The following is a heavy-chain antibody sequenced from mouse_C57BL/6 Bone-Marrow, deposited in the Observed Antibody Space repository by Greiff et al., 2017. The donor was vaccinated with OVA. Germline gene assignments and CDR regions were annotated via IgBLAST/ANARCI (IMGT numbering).Heavy chain of an antibody. D-gene: IGHD1-1*01. V-gene: IGHV1-15*01. J-gene: IGHJ4*01. Sequence: VQGVESGAELVRPGASVTLSCKASGYTFTDYEMHWVKQTPVHGLEWIGAIDPETGGTAYNQKFKGKAILTADKSSSTAYMELRSLTSEDSAVYYCTRPYGSLYAMDYWGQGTSVTVSS. CDR3: TRPYGSLYAMDY. CDR2: IDPETGGT. CDR1: GYTFTDYE.